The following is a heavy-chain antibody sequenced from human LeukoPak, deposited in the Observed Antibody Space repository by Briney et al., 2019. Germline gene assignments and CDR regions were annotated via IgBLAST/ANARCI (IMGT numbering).Heavy chain of an antibody. J-gene: IGHJ4*02. D-gene: IGHD6-13*01. Sequence: GGSLRLSCAASGFTFSSYSMNWVRQAPGKGLEWVSYISSSSSTIYYADSVKGRFTISRDNAKNSLYLQMNSLRAEDTAVYYCARSSSWYGVGYWGQGTLVTVSS. V-gene: IGHV3-48*04. CDR1: GFTFSSYS. CDR2: ISSSSSTI. CDR3: ARSSSWYGVGY.